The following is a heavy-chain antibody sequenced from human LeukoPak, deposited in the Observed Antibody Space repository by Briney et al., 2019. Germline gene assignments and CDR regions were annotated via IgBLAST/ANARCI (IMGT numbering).Heavy chain of an antibody. J-gene: IGHJ6*02. CDR3: AKDYYYGSGSYYNWYYYGMDV. D-gene: IGHD3-10*01. V-gene: IGHV3-30*18. CDR2: ISYDGSNK. Sequence: HTGGSLRLSCAASGFTFSSYGMHWVRQAPGKGLEWVAVISYDGSNKYYADSVKGRFTISRDNSKNALYLQMNSLRAEDTAVYYCAKDYYYGSGSYYNWYYYGMDVWGQGTTVTVSS. CDR1: GFTFSSYG.